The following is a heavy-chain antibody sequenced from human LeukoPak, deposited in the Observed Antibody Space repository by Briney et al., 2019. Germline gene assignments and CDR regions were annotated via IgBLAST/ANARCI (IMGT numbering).Heavy chain of an antibody. CDR3: ARGIVVLSGAAPFDF. D-gene: IGHD2/OR15-2a*01. V-gene: IGHV4-39*07. CDR2: IYFAGSP. CDR1: SDSVSDNSHS. Sequence: SETLSLTCTVYSDSVSDNSHSWGWIRQAPGKGLEWIGSIYFAGSPFFRPSLKSRLTLSLDTSKNQFSMRLSSVTAADTAFYYCARGIVVLSGAAPFDFWGQGALVTVSS. J-gene: IGHJ4*02.